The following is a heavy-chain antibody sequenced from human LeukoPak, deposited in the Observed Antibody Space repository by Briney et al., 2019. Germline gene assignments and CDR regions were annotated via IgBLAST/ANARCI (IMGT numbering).Heavy chain of an antibody. J-gene: IGHJ4*02. CDR3: ARDSVVRGAPEFDY. V-gene: IGHV3-30*02. Sequence: GGSLRLSCAASGFTFSSYGMHWVRQAPGKGLEWVAFIRYDGSNKYYADSVKGRFTISRDNSKNTLYLQMNSLRAEDTAVYYCARDSVVRGAPEFDYWGQGTLVTVSS. CDR2: IRYDGSNK. D-gene: IGHD3-10*01. CDR1: GFTFSSYG.